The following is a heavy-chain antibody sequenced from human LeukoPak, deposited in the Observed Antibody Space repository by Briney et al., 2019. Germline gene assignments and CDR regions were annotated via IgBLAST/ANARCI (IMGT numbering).Heavy chain of an antibody. J-gene: IGHJ4*02. V-gene: IGHV3-30*18. Sequence: GGSLRLSCTASGISFASYSMHWVRQAPGKGLEWVAVIIYDGSNQHYADSVKGRFTISRDNSKNTVSLQMNSLRGEDTAVYYCAKEEYWGYYMDVWGQGTLVTVSS. CDR2: IIYDGSNQ. CDR3: AKEEYWGYYMDV. CDR1: GISFASYS. D-gene: IGHD3-3*01.